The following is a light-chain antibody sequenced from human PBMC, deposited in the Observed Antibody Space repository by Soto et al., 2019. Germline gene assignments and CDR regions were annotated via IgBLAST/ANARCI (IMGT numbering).Light chain of an antibody. V-gene: IGLV2-23*01. CDR2: EGS. CDR3: CSYAGSSTPYV. Sequence: QSALTQPASVSGSPGQSITISCTGTSSDVGSYNLVSWYQQHPGKAPKLMIYEGSKRPSGVSNRFSGSKSGNTASLTIPGLQAEDEADYYCCSYAGSSTPYVFGTGTKVTV. J-gene: IGLJ1*01. CDR1: SSDVGSYNL.